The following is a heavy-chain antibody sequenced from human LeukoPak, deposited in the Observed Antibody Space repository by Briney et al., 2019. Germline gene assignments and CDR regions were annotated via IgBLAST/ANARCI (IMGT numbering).Heavy chain of an antibody. Sequence: PSETPSLTCSVSGGSISSGDYYWSWIRQPPGKGLEWIGYIYYSGSAYYNPSLKSRVTISVDTSKNQFSLKLSSVTAADTAVYYCARPSSGLNGYWGQGTLVTVSS. CDR1: GGSISSGDYY. CDR2: IYYSGSA. J-gene: IGHJ4*02. V-gene: IGHV4-30-4*01. D-gene: IGHD3-22*01. CDR3: ARPSSGLNGY.